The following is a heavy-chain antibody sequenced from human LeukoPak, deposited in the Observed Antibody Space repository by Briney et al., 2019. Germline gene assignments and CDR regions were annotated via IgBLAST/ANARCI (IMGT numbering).Heavy chain of an antibody. J-gene: IGHJ3*02. CDR3: AREPKAVPGTPYVFDI. Sequence: SETLSLTCTVSGGSISSYYWSWIRQPPGKGLEWIGYIYYSGSTNYNPSLKSRVTISVDTSKNQFSLKLSSVTAADTAVYYCAREPKAVPGTPYVFDIWGQGTSVTVSS. D-gene: IGHD6-19*01. V-gene: IGHV4-59*01. CDR2: IYYSGST. CDR1: GGSISSYY.